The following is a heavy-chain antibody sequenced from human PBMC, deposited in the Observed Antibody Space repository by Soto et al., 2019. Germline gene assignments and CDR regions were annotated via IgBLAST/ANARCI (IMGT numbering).Heavy chain of an antibody. J-gene: IGHJ5*02. CDR3: ARDYHGWPHVVFDP. CDR1: GYTFTSYG. CDR2: ISAYNGNT. V-gene: IGHV1-18*01. D-gene: IGHD2-2*03. Sequence: QVQLVQSGAEVKKPGASVKVSCKASGYTFTSYGISWVRQAPGQGLEWMGWISAYNGNTNYAQKIKGRVTMTPETSTSTAYMELRSLRSDDTAVYYCARDYHGWPHVVFDPWGQGTLVTVSS.